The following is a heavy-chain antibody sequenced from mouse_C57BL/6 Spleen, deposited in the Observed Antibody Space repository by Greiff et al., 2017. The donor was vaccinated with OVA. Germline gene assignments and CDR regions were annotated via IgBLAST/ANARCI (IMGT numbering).Heavy chain of an antibody. Sequence: QVQLQQSGPELVKPGASVKISCKASGYAFSSSWMNWVKQRPGKGLEWIGRIYPGDGDTNYNGKFKGKATLTADKSSSTAYMQLSSLTSGDSAVYFCASYITTVAYFDVWGTGTTVTVSS. D-gene: IGHD1-1*01. CDR3: ASYITTVAYFDV. CDR2: IYPGDGDT. CDR1: GYAFSSSW. J-gene: IGHJ1*03. V-gene: IGHV1-82*01.